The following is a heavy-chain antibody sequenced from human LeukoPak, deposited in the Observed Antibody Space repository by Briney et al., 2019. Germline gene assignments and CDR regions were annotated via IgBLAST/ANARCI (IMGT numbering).Heavy chain of an antibody. CDR2: IYSSGTT. V-gene: IGHV4-59*01. J-gene: IGHJ4*02. CDR3: ARGRTTPTLLDF. D-gene: IGHD1-1*01. Sequence: SETLSLTCTVSGGSINTYYWNWIRQSPGKGLEWIGNIYSSGTTLYNPALKTRLTISVDTSKNLISLTLISLTAADTAVYYCARGRTTPTLLDFWGQGTLVTVSS. CDR1: GGSINTYY.